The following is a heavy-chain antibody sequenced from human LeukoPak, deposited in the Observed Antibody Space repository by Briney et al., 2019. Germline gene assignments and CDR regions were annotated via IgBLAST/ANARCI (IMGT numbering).Heavy chain of an antibody. CDR3: AGEGIRYFDWLGFDAFDI. D-gene: IGHD3-9*01. Sequence: GESLKISCKGSGYSFTSYWIGWVRQMPGKGLEWMEIIYPGDSDTRYSPSFQGQVTISADKSISTAYLQWSSLKASDTAIYFRAGEGIRYFDWLGFDAFDIWGQGTMVTVSS. CDR2: IYPGDSDT. V-gene: IGHV5-51*01. CDR1: GYSFTSYW. J-gene: IGHJ3*02.